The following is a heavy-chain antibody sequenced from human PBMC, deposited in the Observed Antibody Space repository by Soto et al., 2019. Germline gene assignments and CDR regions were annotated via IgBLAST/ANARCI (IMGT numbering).Heavy chain of an antibody. CDR3: ARTYSSGWYWHFDL. D-gene: IGHD4-4*01. CDR2: MDYTGRT. Sequence: QVQLQESGPGLVRPSETLSLTCTVSGGSISGHYWSWIRQPPGQGLEWIGYMDYTGRTDYNPSLKSRVITSVDTSKNEFSLKLSSVTAADTAVYYCARTYSSGWYWHFDLWGRGTLVTVSS. V-gene: IGHV4-59*11. J-gene: IGHJ2*01. CDR1: GGSISGHY.